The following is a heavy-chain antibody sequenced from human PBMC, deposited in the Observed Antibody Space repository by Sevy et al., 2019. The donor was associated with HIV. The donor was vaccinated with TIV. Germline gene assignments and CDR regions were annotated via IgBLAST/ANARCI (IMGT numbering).Heavy chain of an antibody. CDR3: AKVWGEVVSAAIRSDAFDI. Sequence: GGSLRLSCAAPGFTFSSYAMSWVRQAPGKGLEWVSAISGSGGSTYYADSVKGRFIISRDNSKNTLYLQMNSLGAEDTAVYYCAKVWGEVVSAAIRSDAFDIWGQGTMVTVSS. CDR2: ISGSGGST. J-gene: IGHJ3*02. D-gene: IGHD2-2*01. CDR1: GFTFSSYA. V-gene: IGHV3-23*01.